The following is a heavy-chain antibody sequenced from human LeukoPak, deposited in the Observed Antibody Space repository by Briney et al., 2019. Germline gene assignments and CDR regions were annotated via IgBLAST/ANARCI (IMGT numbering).Heavy chain of an antibody. J-gene: IGHJ2*01. D-gene: IGHD6-13*01. CDR3: AIIPSSSWYVRYWYFDL. V-gene: IGHV4-34*01. CDR2: INHSGST. CDR1: GGSFSGYY. Sequence: SETLSLTCAVYGGSFSGYYWSWIRQPPGKGLEWIGEINHSGSTNYNPSLKSRVTISVDTSKNQFSLKLSSVTAADTAVYYCAIIPSSSWYVRYWYFDLWGRGTLVTVSS.